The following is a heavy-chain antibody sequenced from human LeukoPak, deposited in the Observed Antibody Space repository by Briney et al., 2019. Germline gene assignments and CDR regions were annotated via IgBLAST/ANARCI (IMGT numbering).Heavy chain of an antibody. J-gene: IGHJ4*02. V-gene: IGHV4-30-2*01. CDR3: ARDGGSGTYYDY. CDR1: GGSISSGGYS. D-gene: IGHD3-10*01. CDR2: IYHSGNT. Sequence: SETLPLTCTVSGGSISSGGYSWTWLRQPPGKGLEWIGYIYHSGNTYYNPSLKSRVIISIDRSKNQFSLKLSSVTAADTAVYYCARDGGSGTYYDYWGQGTLVTVSS.